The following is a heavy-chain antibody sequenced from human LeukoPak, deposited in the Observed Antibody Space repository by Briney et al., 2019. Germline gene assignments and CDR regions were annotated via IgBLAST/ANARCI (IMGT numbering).Heavy chain of an antibody. CDR1: GGSISSSSYY. CDR2: IYYSGST. Sequence: SETLSLTCTVSGGSISSSSYYWDWIRQPPGKGLEWIGSIYYSGSTNYNPSLKSRVTISVDTSKNQFSLKLSSVTAADTAVYYCARPDQNVDIVVVPAAANTTLGAFDIWGQGTMVTVSS. J-gene: IGHJ3*02. D-gene: IGHD2-2*03. CDR3: ARPDQNVDIVVVPAAANTTLGAFDI. V-gene: IGHV4-39*07.